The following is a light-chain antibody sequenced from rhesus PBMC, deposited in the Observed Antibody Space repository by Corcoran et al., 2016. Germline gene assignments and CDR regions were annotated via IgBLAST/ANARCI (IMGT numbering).Light chain of an antibody. J-gene: IGKJ2*01. CDR2: QVS. Sequence: DVVMTQSPLSLPITPGQPASISCRTSQSLVHSDGQTYLNWLQQKPGQPPRRPIYQVSNRDSGVPDSFSGSGPGTDFTLKISRVEAEDVGVYYCMQVTHLSSFGQGTKVEIK. V-gene: IGKV2S8*01. CDR1: QSLVHSDGQTY. CDR3: MQVTHLSS.